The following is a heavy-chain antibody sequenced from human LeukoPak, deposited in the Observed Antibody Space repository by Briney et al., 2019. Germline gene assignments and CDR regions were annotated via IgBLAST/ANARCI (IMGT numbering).Heavy chain of an antibody. CDR1: GFTFSSYG. D-gene: IGHD5-12*01. J-gene: IGHJ4*02. Sequence: GGSLRLSCAASGFTFSSYGISWLRQAPGKGLEWVSHITGSGEISHYADSVQGRFTISRDNAKNSLYLQMNSLRAEDTAVYYCARENAVATGAFDYWGRGTLVIVSS. CDR2: ITGSGEIS. CDR3: ARENAVATGAFDY. V-gene: IGHV3-48*01.